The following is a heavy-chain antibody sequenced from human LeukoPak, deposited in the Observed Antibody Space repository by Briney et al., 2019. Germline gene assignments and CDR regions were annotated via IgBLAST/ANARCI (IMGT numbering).Heavy chain of an antibody. Sequence: GGSLRLSCAASGFTFRAYAMSWVRQTPGKGLEWVSSMSGSGGSRDYADSVKGRFTISRDNSKNTLYLQMNSLRAEDTAVYYCASGYYNYYFDYWGQGTLVTVSS. V-gene: IGHV3-23*01. CDR1: GFTFRAYA. D-gene: IGHD3-22*01. CDR2: MSGSGGSR. CDR3: ASGYYNYYFDY. J-gene: IGHJ4*02.